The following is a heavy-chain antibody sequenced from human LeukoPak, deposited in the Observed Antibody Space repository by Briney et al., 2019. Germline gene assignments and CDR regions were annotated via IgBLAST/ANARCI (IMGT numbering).Heavy chain of an antibody. J-gene: IGHJ6*01. D-gene: IGHD6-13*01. CDR2: ISSNGGST. CDR1: GFTFSSYA. V-gene: IGHV3-64D*06. CDR3: VKGSSWVLYYYNGMDG. Sequence: GGSLRPSCSASGFTFSSYAMHWVRQAPGKGLEYVSAISSNGGSTYYADSVKGRFTISRDNSKNTLYLQMSSLRAEDTAVYYCVKGSSWVLYYYNGMDGCGQPSTVSVSS.